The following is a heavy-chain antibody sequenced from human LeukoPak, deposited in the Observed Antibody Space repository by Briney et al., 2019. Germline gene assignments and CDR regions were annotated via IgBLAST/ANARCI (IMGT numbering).Heavy chain of an antibody. CDR2: SNWNAGST. V-gene: IGHV3-20*04. J-gene: IGHJ6*04. Sequence: GGSLRLSCAASGFTINDYGMSWVRLAPGKGLEWVSGSNWNAGSTGYADSVNGRFTISTDNAKNSLYLQMNSLRAEEPALYYCAVECRSTSCYAHTFVDVWGKGTTVTVSS. CDR3: AVECRSTSCYAHTFVDV. D-gene: IGHD2-2*01. CDR1: GFTINDYG.